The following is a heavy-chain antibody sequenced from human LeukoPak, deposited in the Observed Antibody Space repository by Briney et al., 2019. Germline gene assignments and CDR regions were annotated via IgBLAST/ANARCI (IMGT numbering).Heavy chain of an antibody. CDR1: GFTFSSYA. CDR3: AKSYYF. V-gene: IGHV3-23*01. Sequence: GGSLRLSCTAPGFTFSSYALSWVRQAPGTGLEWVSAISGTGDSTYYADFVKGRFTISRDNSKNTLYLQMNSLRAEDTAVYYCAKSYYFWGQGILVTVSS. D-gene: IGHD2-21*01. J-gene: IGHJ4*02. CDR2: ISGTGDST.